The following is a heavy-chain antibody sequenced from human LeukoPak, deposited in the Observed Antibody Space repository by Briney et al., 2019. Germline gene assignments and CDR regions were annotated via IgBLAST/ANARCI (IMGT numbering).Heavy chain of an antibody. CDR2: ISDDASDK. V-gene: IGHV3-30*03. CDR1: GFPFTYYG. J-gene: IGHJ4*02. D-gene: IGHD5-18*01. CDR3: ARDSRGYIIDY. Sequence: GSLRLSCAASGFPFTYYGIHWVRQAPGKGLEWVALISDDASDKYYVDSVQGRFTVSRDKSKNTVFLQMNSLRAEDTAIYYCARDSRGYIIDYWGQGTLVTVSS.